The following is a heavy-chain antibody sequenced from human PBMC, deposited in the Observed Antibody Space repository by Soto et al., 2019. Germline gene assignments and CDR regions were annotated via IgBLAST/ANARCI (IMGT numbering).Heavy chain of an antibody. J-gene: IGHJ6*02. Sequence: PGGSLRLSCAASGFTFSSYGMHWVRQAPGKGLEWVAVIWYDGSNKYYADSVKGRFTISRDNSKNTLYLQMNSLRAEDTAVYYCAREERSDYYYYGMDVWGQGTTVTVS. CDR2: IWYDGSNK. V-gene: IGHV3-33*01. CDR3: AREERSDYYYYGMDV. D-gene: IGHD1-1*01. CDR1: GFTFSSYG.